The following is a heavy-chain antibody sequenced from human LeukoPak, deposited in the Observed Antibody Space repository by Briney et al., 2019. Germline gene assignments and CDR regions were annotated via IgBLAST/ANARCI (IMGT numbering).Heavy chain of an antibody. Sequence: PGGSLRLSCAASGFTFSSYWMHWVRQAPGKGLVWVSRINSDGTTTNYADSVKGRFTISRDNAKNTLFLQMNSLRAEDTAVYYFAKYYYNALDVWGQGTMVTVSS. J-gene: IGHJ6*02. V-gene: IGHV3-74*01. CDR1: GFTFSSYW. D-gene: IGHD2/OR15-2a*01. CDR2: INSDGTTT. CDR3: AKYYYNALDV.